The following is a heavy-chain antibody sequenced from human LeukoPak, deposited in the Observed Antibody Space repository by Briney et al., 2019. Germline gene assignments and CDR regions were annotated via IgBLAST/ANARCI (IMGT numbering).Heavy chain of an antibody. D-gene: IGHD1-26*01. CDR2: SSSNGGST. CDR1: GFTFSSYA. J-gene: IGHJ4*02. Sequence: PGGSLRLSCAASGFTFSSYAMHWVRQAPGKGLEYVSASSSNGGSTYYANSVKGRFTISRDNSKNTLYLQMGSLRAEDMAVYYCARDAGKELLGTEHYFDYWGQGTLVTVSS. CDR3: ARDAGKELLGTEHYFDY. V-gene: IGHV3-64*01.